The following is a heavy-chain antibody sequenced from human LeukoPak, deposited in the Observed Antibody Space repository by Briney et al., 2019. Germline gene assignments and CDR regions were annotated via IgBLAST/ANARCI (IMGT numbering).Heavy chain of an antibody. Sequence: GGSLRLSCAASGFTFSSYSMNWVRQAPGKGLEWVSYISSSSSTIYYADSVKSRFTISRDNAKNSLYLQMNSLRAEDTAVYYCAREASGYSYGLDAFDIWGQGTMVTVSS. CDR2: ISSSSSTI. D-gene: IGHD5-18*01. CDR3: AREASGYSYGLDAFDI. J-gene: IGHJ3*02. V-gene: IGHV3-48*01. CDR1: GFTFSSYS.